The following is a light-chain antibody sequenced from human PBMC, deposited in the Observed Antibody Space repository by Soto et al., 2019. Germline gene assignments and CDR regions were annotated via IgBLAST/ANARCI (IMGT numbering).Light chain of an antibody. CDR1: RNISFY. Sequence: DIQMTQSPSTLSASVGDRVTITCRASRNISFYLNWYQQRPGKVPRLLIYKASTLQSGVPSRFSGGGSGTTFTLAIAGVQREDSATYFCQQSHDTTFTFGPGTQVDV. V-gene: IGKV1-39*01. CDR2: KAS. CDR3: QQSHDTTFT. J-gene: IGKJ3*01.